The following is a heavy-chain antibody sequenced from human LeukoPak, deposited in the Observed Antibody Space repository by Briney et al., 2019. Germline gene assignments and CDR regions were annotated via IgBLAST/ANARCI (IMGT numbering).Heavy chain of an antibody. CDR3: ARLDYYASGFFEY. Sequence: SETLSLTCTVSGGSISSSSYYWGWIRQPPGKGLEWIGSIYYSGSTNYNPSLKRRVTISVDTSKNQFSLKLSSATATDTAVYYCARLDYYASGFFEYWCRGTLVTVSS. CDR1: GGSISSSSYY. V-gene: IGHV4-39*07. D-gene: IGHD3-10*01. J-gene: IGHJ4*02. CDR2: IYYSGST.